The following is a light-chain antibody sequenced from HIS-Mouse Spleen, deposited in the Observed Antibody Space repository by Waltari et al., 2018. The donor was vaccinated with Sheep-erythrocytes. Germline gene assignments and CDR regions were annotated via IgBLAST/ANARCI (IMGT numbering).Light chain of an antibody. V-gene: IGLV2-11*01. CDR2: EVS. CDR3: CSYAGSYTYV. CDR1: SSDVGGYNY. Sequence: QSALTQPRSVSGSPGQSVTISCTGTSSDVGGYNYVSWYQQHPGKAPKLMLHEVSKRTSGVPDRFSGSKSGNTASLTICGLQAEDEADYYCCSYAGSYTYVFGTGTKVTVL. J-gene: IGLJ1*01.